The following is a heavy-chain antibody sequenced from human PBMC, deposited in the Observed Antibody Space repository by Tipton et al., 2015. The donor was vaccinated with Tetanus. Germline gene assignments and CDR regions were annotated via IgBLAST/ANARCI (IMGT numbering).Heavy chain of an antibody. Sequence: SLRLSCGGSGFIVSSSYMHWVRQAPGKGLEWVAVIYTGGSTYYADSVKGRFTISRDTGKNTLYLQMNSLRAEDTAVYYCARAYCSGGACFGFWYYYYHGMDVWGQGTTVTVSS. V-gene: IGHV3-66*01. CDR3: ARAYCSGGACFGFWYYYYHGMDV. J-gene: IGHJ6*02. CDR2: IYTGGST. CDR1: GFIVSSSY. D-gene: IGHD2-15*01.